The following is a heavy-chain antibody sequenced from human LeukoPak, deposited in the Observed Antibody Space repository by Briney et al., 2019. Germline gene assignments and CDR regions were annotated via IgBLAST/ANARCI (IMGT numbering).Heavy chain of an antibody. J-gene: IGHJ3*02. D-gene: IGHD6-13*01. Sequence: GESLKISCKGSGYSFTSYWIGWVRQMPGKGLEWMGIIYPGDSDTIYSPSFQGQVTISADKSISTAYLQWSSLKASDTAMYYCASRYSSSWGPRDAFDIWGQGTMVTVSS. CDR1: GYSFTSYW. CDR2: IYPGDSDT. CDR3: ASRYSSSWGPRDAFDI. V-gene: IGHV5-51*01.